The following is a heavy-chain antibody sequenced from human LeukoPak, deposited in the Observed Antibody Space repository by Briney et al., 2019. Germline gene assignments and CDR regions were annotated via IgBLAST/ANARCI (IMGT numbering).Heavy chain of an antibody. V-gene: IGHV1-69*13. CDR3: YCSSTSCRFDY. Sequence: SVKVSCKAPGGTFSSYAISWVRQAPGQGLEWMGGIIPIFGTANYAQKFQGRVTITADESTSTAYMELSSLRSEDTAVYYCYCSSTSCRFDYWGQGTLVTVSS. CDR1: GGTFSSYA. CDR2: IIPIFGTA. J-gene: IGHJ4*02. D-gene: IGHD2-2*01.